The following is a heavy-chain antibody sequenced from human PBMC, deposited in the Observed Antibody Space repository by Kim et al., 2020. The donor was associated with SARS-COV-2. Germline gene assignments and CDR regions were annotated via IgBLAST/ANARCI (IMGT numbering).Heavy chain of an antibody. J-gene: IGHJ5*02. V-gene: IGHV1-69*13. D-gene: IGHD2-2*01. CDR2: IIPIFGTA. CDR1: GGTFSSYA. CDR3: ARSVRGYCSSTSCRSGRNNWFDP. Sequence: SVKVSCKASGGTFSSYAISWVRQAPGQGLEWMGGIIPIFGTANYAQKFQGRVTITADESTSTAYMELSSLRSEDTAVYYCARSVRGYCSSTSCRSGRNNWFDPWGQGTLVTVSS.